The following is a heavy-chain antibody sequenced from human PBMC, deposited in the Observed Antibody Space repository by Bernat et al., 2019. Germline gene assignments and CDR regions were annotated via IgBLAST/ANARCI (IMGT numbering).Heavy chain of an antibody. J-gene: IGHJ6*03. CDR3: ACLPYHDILTGYSPYHYYYMDV. Sequence: QVQLIESGGGVVQPETSLRLSCAASGFEFGNYGLHWVRQAPGRGLEWVAVISLDGSEKHYADSVRGRFIISRDNPKSTLFLQMARLTPDDTSTYYFACLPYHDILTGYSPYHYYYMDVWGNGTTVTVSS. CDR1: GFEFGNYG. CDR2: ISLDGSEK. D-gene: IGHD3-9*01. V-gene: IGHV3-30*01.